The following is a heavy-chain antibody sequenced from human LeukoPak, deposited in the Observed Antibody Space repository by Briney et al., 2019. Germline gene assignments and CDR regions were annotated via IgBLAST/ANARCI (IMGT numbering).Heavy chain of an antibody. CDR1: GGSITSDDYF. Sequence: PSQTLSLTCTVSGGSITSDDYFWSWIRQPPGKGLEWIGYIYYSGNTYYNPSLKSRVTISVDTSKNQFSLKLSSVTAADTAVYYCARTYIDYLPLWGQGTLVTVSS. CDR2: IYYSGNT. D-gene: IGHD4-11*01. CDR3: ARTYIDYLPL. V-gene: IGHV4-30-4*01. J-gene: IGHJ4*02.